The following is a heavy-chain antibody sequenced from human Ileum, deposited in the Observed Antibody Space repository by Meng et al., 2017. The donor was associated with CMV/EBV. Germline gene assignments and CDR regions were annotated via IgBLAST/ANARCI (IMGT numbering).Heavy chain of an antibody. D-gene: IGHD2-2*01. J-gene: IGHJ6*02. V-gene: IGHV3-21*01. Sequence: GESLKISCAASGCTFSSYSMNWVRQAPGKGLEWVSSISSSSSYIYYADSVKGRFTISRDNAKKSLYLQMNSLRAEDTAVYYCARGYCSSTSCFYYYYGMDVWGQGTTVTVSS. CDR1: GCTFSSYS. CDR2: ISSSSSYI. CDR3: ARGYCSSTSCFYYYYGMDV.